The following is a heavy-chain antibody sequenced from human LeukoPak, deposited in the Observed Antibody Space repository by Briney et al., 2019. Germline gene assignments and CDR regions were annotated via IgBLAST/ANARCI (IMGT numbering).Heavy chain of an antibody. CDR3: ARDTYYPDSYYYYGMDV. J-gene: IGHJ6*02. V-gene: IGHV4-4*07. Sequence: SETLSLTCTVSGGSISSYYWSWIRQPAGKGLEWIGRIYTSGSTNYNPSLKSRVTISVDTSKNQFSLKLSSVTAADTAVYYCARDTYYPDSYYYYGMDVWGQGTTVTVSS. CDR1: GGSISSYY. CDR2: IYTSGST. D-gene: IGHD3-10*01.